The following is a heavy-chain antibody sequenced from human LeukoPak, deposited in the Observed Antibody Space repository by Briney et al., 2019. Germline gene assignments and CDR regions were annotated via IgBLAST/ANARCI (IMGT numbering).Heavy chain of an antibody. V-gene: IGHV1-2*02. D-gene: IGHD3-16*01. J-gene: IGHJ6*03. CDR3: ARPHMGGAARHYYYMDF. Sequence: GASVKVSCKASGYTFTGYYMHWVRQAPGQGLEWMGWINPNSGGTNYAQKFQGRVTMTRDTSISTAYMELSRLRSDDTAVYYCARPHMGGAARHYYYMDFGAKGPRVTVS. CDR2: INPNSGGT. CDR1: GYTFTGYY.